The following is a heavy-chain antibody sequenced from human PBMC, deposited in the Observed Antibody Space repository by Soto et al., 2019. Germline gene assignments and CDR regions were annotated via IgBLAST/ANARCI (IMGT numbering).Heavy chain of an antibody. CDR1: GGSIRNSKYY. CDR2: IYYSGST. CDR3: ARDPWSHGDSYFDY. V-gene: IGHV4-61*01. D-gene: IGHD4-17*01. J-gene: IGHJ4*02. Sequence: SETLSLTCNVSGGSIRNSKYYWGWVRQPPGKGLEWIGYIYYSGSTNYNPSLKSRVTISVDTSKNQFSLKLSSVTAADTAVYYCARDPWSHGDSYFDYWGQGTLVTVSS.